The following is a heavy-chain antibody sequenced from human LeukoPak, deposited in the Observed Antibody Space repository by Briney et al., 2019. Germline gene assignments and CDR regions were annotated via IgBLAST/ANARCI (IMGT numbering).Heavy chain of an antibody. CDR3: ASHTAMTNYFDY. CDR2: IYTSGST. D-gene: IGHD5-18*01. Sequence: SETLSLTCAVYGGSFSSYYWSWIRQPPGKGLEWIGYIYTSGSTNYNPSLKSRVTISVDTSKNQFSLKLSSVTAADTAVYYCASHTAMTNYFDYWGQGTLVTVSS. V-gene: IGHV4-4*09. CDR1: GGSFSSYY. J-gene: IGHJ4*02.